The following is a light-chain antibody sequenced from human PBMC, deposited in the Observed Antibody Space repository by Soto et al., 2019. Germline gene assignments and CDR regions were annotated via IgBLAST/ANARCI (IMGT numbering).Light chain of an antibody. CDR1: QSVSSN. CDR2: GAS. V-gene: IGKV3-15*01. Sequence: EIVMTQSPATLSVSPGERATLSCRASQSVSSNLAWYQQKPGQAPRLLIYGASTRATGIPARFSGSGSGTEFTLTISSLQSFFFAASYSQQYNHCPRTFRQ. J-gene: IGKJ5*01. CDR3: QQYNHCPRT.